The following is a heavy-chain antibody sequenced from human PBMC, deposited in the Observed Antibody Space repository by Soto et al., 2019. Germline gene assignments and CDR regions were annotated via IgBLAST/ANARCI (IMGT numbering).Heavy chain of an antibody. CDR1: GYTFTGYY. CDR2: INPNSGGP. CDR3: ARDRIVVVTAPRRSFDY. J-gene: IGHJ4*02. D-gene: IGHD2-21*02. Sequence: QVQLVQSGAEVKKPGASVKVSCKASGYTFTGYYMHWVRQAPGQGLEWMGWINPNSGGPNYAQKFQGWVTMTRDTSLSTAYMELSRLRSDDTAVYYCARDRIVVVTAPRRSFDYWGQGTLVTVSS. V-gene: IGHV1-2*04.